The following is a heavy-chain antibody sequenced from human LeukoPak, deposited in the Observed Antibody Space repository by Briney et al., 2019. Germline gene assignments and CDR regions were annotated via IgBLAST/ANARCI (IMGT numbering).Heavy chain of an antibody. CDR3: TRGAGRLIDY. CDR2: FHNSGTS. Sequence: PSETPPLTCTVSDDSISDYYRGWIRQPPGKGLEWIGYFHNSGTSTYNPSLKSRVTISADTSKNQFSLKLNSLTTADTAVYYCTRGAGRLIDYWGQGILVTVSS. CDR1: DDSISDYY. J-gene: IGHJ4*02. D-gene: IGHD3-16*01. V-gene: IGHV4-59*01.